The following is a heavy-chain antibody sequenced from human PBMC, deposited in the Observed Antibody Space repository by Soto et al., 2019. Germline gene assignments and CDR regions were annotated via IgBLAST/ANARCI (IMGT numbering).Heavy chain of an antibody. V-gene: IGHV1-46*01. CDR1: GYTFTSYY. D-gene: IGHD3-22*01. Sequence: SVKVSCKASGYTFTSYYMHWVRQAPGQGLEWMGIINPSGGSTSYAQKFQGRVTMTRDTSTSTVYMELSSLRSEDTAVYYCARSHRAYYCDSSGSQSVAFEIWGQGSMVSVSS. CDR2: INPSGGST. CDR3: ARSHRAYYCDSSGSQSVAFEI. J-gene: IGHJ3*02.